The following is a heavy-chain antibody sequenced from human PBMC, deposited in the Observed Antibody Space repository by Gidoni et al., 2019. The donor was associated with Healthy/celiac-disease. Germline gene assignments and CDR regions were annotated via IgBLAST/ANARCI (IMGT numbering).Heavy chain of an antibody. J-gene: IGHJ5*02. D-gene: IGHD2-2*01. CDR1: GFPFSSYE. Sequence: EVQLVESGGGLVQPGGSLRLSFAASGFPFSSYEMNWVRQAPGKGLEWVSYISSSGSTIYYADSVKGRFTISRDNAKNSLYLQMNSLRAEDTAVYYCARGYVVVPAAMAGGLHPWGQGTLVTVSS. V-gene: IGHV3-48*03. CDR2: ISSSGSTI. CDR3: ARGYVVVPAAMAGGLHP.